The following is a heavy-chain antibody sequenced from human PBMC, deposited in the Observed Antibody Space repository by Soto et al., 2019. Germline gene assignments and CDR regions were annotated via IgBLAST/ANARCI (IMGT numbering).Heavy chain of an antibody. J-gene: IGHJ6*02. D-gene: IGHD3-10*01. V-gene: IGHV1-69*13. CDR3: ARDGSGSYHKMGYGMDV. CDR2: IIPIFGTA. CDR1: GGTFSSYA. Sequence: VASVKVSCKASGGTFSSYAISWVRQAPGQGLEWMGGIIPIFGTANYAQKFQGRVTITADESTSTAYMELSSLRSEDTAVYYCARDGSGSYHKMGYGMDVWGQGTTVTVSS.